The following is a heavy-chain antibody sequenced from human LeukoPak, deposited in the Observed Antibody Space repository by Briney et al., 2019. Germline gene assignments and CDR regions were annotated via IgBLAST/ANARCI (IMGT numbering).Heavy chain of an antibody. J-gene: IGHJ4*02. CDR2: MNPNSGNT. Sequence: ASVKVSCKASGYTFTSYDINWVRQATGQGPEWMGWMNPNSGNTGYAQKFQGRVTLTRNTSISTAYMELSTLRSEDTAVYYCAARGASSSSLRPLDYWGQGTLVTVSS. V-gene: IGHV1-8*01. D-gene: IGHD6-6*01. CDR1: GYTFTSYD. CDR3: AARGASSSSLRPLDY.